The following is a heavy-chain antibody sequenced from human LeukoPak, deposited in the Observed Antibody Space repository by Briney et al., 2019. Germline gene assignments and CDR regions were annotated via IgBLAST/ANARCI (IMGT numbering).Heavy chain of an antibody. D-gene: IGHD6-19*01. Sequence: PGGSLRLSCAASGFTFSSYEMNWVRQAPGKGLEWVSYISSSGSTIYYADSVKGRFTMSRDNAKNSLYLQMNSLRAEDTAVYYCARDVGQWLVRGYLDYWGQGTLVTVSS. J-gene: IGHJ4*02. V-gene: IGHV3-48*03. CDR2: ISSSGSTI. CDR3: ARDVGQWLVRGYLDY. CDR1: GFTFSSYE.